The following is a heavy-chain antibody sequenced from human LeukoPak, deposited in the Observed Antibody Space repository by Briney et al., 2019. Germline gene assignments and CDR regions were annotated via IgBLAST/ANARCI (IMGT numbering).Heavy chain of an antibody. CDR3: TRDSANYFGPGVG. D-gene: IGHD3-10*01. Sequence: PSETLSLTCTVSGGSISSSSYYWGWIRQPPGKGLEWIGSIYYSGSTYYNPSLKSQLTISVDTSKNQFSLKLASVTAAETAVYYCTRDSANYFGPGVGWGQGTLVTVSS. J-gene: IGHJ4*02. CDR1: GGSISSSSYY. V-gene: IGHV4-39*02. CDR2: IYYSGST.